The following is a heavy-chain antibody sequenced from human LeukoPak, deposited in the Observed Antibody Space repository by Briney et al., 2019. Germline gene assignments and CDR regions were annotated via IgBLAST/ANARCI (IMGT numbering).Heavy chain of an antibody. V-gene: IGHV4-59*01. CDR2: IYYSGST. D-gene: IGHD1-26*01. J-gene: IGHJ5*02. Sequence: PSETMSLTCTVSGGSISSYYWSWIRQPPGKGLEWIGYIYYSGSTNYNPSLKGRVTISVDTSRNQFSLKLRSVTAADTAVYYCARDYSGSSTGYNWFDPWGQGTLVTVSS. CDR1: GGSISSYY. CDR3: ARDYSGSSTGYNWFDP.